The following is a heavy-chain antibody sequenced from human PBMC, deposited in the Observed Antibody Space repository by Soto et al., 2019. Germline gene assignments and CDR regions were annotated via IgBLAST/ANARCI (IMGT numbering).Heavy chain of an antibody. J-gene: IGHJ4*02. CDR3: ARGVAGSGFDL. D-gene: IGHD6-19*01. CDR1: WDSVSSNTAA. V-gene: IGHV6-1*01. Sequence: PSQTLSLTCAISWDSVSSNTAAWNWIRSSPSRGLEWLGRTYYRSNWRHDYAVSVKSRIKVKPDTSKSHFSLQLNSVTPDDTAVYYCARGVAGSGFDLWGQGTLVTVSS. CDR2: TYYRSNWRH.